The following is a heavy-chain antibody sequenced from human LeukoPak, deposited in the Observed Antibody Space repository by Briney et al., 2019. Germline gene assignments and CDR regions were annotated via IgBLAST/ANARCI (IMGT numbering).Heavy chain of an antibody. J-gene: IGHJ4*02. V-gene: IGHV3-23*01. CDR1: GITLSNYG. Sequence: GGSLRLSCVVSGITLSNYGMSWVRQAPGKGLEWVSGISERGGSTNYADSVKGRFIISRDTSKNTVYLQMNSLRAEDTAVYYCVKSYYDSSGYRLYYFDYWGQGTLVTVSS. CDR3: VKSYYDSSGYRLYYFDY. CDR2: ISERGGST. D-gene: IGHD3-22*01.